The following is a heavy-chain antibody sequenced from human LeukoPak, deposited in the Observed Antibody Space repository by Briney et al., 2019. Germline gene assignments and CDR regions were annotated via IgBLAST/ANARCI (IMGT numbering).Heavy chain of an antibody. Sequence: PSETLSLTCAVSGGSISSSNWWSWVRQPPGKGLEWIGSIYYSGSTYYNPSLKSRVTISVDTSKNQFSLKLSSVTAADTAVYYCASPSSRSRPRTVSGGGFDYWGQGTLVTVSS. CDR3: ASPSSRSRPRTVSGGGFDY. CDR1: GGSISSSNW. CDR2: IYYSGST. V-gene: IGHV4-4*02. J-gene: IGHJ4*02. D-gene: IGHD1-1*01.